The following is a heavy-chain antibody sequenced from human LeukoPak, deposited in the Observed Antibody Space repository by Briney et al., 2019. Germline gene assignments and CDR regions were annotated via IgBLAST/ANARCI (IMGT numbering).Heavy chain of an antibody. CDR3: ARQGYCSSTSCYSWFDP. D-gene: IGHD2-2*02. CDR2: IYHSGST. CDR1: GGSISSYY. V-gene: IGHV4-59*08. J-gene: IGHJ5*02. Sequence: SETLSLTCTVSGGSISSYYWSWIRQPPGKGLEWIGSIYHSGSTYYNPSLKSRVTISVDTSKNQFSLKLSSVTAADTAVYYCARQGYCSSTSCYSWFDPWGQGTLVTVSS.